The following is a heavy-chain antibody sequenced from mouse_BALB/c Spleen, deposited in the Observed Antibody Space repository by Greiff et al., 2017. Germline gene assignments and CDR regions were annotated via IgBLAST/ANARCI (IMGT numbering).Heavy chain of an antibody. Sequence: EVQLVESGGGLVQPGGSRKLSCAASGFTFSSFGMHWVRQAPEKGLEWVAYISSGSSTIYYANTVKGRFTISRDNPKNTLFLQMTSLRSEDTAMYYCARSAGTGDDFDYWGQGTTLTVSS. CDR2: ISSGSSTI. J-gene: IGHJ2*01. V-gene: IGHV5-17*02. D-gene: IGHD3-3*01. CDR3: ARSAGTGDDFDY. CDR1: GFTFSSFG.